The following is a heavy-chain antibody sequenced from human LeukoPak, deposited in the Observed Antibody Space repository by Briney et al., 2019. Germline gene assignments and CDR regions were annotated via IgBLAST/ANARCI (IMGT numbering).Heavy chain of an antibody. J-gene: IGHJ4*02. D-gene: IGHD4-17*01. Sequence: GSVKVSCKASRYTFTGYYIHWVGPAPGQGVEWMGWINPNSGGTNYAQKFQGRVTMTRDTSISTAYMELSRLRSEDTAVYYCASGPHYGTLDYWGQGTLVTVSS. CDR2: INPNSGGT. CDR3: ASGPHYGTLDY. V-gene: IGHV1-2*02. CDR1: RYTFTGYY.